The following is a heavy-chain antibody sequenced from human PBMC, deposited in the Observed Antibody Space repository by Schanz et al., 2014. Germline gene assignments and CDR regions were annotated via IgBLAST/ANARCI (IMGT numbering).Heavy chain of an antibody. CDR1: GFTFSSFG. V-gene: IGHV3-30*02. J-gene: IGHJ4*02. D-gene: IGHD6-13*01. CDR3: AKGIGTRSNNFDY. CDR2: IQNDGSNY. Sequence: QVQLVESGGGVVQPGGSLRLSCAASGFTFSSFGMHWVRQAPGKGLEWVAFIQNDGSNYYHADSVKGRFTISRDNSKNTLYLQINSLRTEDTAVFYCAKGIGTRSNNFDYWGQGTLVSVSP.